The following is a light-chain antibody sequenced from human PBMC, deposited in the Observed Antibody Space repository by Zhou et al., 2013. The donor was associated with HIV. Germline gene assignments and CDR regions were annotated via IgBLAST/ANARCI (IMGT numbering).Light chain of an antibody. CDR2: GVS. CDR1: HIISSNF. J-gene: IGKJ4*01. V-gene: IGKV3-11*01. Sequence: EIVLTQSPVTLSLSPGERATLSCRASHIISSNFLAWYQQKPGQAPRLLIYGVSNRATGIPARFSGSGSGTDFTLTISSLEPEDFAVYYCQQRSNWPPLTFGGGTKVEIK. CDR3: QQRSNWPPLT.